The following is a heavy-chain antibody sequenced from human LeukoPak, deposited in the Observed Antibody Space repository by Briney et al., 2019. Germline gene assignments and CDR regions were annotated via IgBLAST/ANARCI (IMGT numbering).Heavy chain of an antibody. J-gene: IGHJ6*03. CDR2: INPNSGGT. CDR3: ARVADDFWSGYSVYYYYMDV. Sequence: ASVKVSCKASGYTFTGYYMHWVRQAPGQGLEWMGWINPNSGGTNYAQKFQGRVTMTRDTSISTAYMELSRLRSDDTAVYYCARVADDFWSGYSVYYYYMDVWGKGTTATVSS. D-gene: IGHD3-3*01. V-gene: IGHV1-2*02. CDR1: GYTFTGYY.